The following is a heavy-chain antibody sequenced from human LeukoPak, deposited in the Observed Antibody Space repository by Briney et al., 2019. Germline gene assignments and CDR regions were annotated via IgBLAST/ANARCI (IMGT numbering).Heavy chain of an antibody. D-gene: IGHD6-13*01. V-gene: IGHV3-21*01. CDR1: GFTFSSYS. CDR3: ARGQQLGNWFDP. Sequence: GGSLRLSCAASGFTFSSYSMNWVRQAPGKGVEWVSSISSSSSYIYYADSVKGRFTISRDNAKNSLYLQMNSLRAEDTAVYYCARGQQLGNWFDPWGQGTLVTVSS. J-gene: IGHJ5*02. CDR2: ISSSSSYI.